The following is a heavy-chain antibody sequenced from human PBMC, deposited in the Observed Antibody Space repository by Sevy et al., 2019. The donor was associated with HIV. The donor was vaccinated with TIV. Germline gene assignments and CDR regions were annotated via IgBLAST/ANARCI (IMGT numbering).Heavy chain of an antibody. J-gene: IGHJ4*02. Sequence: GGSQRLSCAASGFTFSNYWMSWVRQAPGKGLECVANINQDRSEKYYLDSVKGRFIVSRDNAKNSLYLQMNSLRAEDSAVYYCAREQITGSKPEYFDSWGQGTLVTVSS. CDR1: GFTFSNYW. D-gene: IGHD1-7*01. V-gene: IGHV3-7*01. CDR3: AREQITGSKPEYFDS. CDR2: INQDRSEK.